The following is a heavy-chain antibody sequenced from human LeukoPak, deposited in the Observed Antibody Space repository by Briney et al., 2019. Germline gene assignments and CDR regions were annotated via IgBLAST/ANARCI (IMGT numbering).Heavy chain of an antibody. CDR2: VHHSGSI. CDR1: GYSIGSGYW. V-gene: IGHV4-38-2*02. D-gene: IGHD6-13*01. Sequence: SETLSLTCTVSGYSIGSGYWWGWIRQSPGMGLEWIGSVHHSGSIYYNPSFKSRVTISVDTSKNQFSLKLSSVTAADTAVYYCARVRPGIAATGTWAAPVWGQGTLVTVSS. CDR3: ARVRPGIAATGTWAAPV. J-gene: IGHJ4*02.